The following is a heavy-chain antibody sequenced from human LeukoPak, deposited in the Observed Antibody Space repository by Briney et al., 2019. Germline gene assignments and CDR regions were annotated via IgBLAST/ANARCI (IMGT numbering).Heavy chain of an antibody. V-gene: IGHV3-9*01. D-gene: IGHD3-9*01. CDR1: GFTFDDYA. Sequence: GGSLRLSCAASGFTFDDYAMHWVRHAPGKGLEWVSGISWNSGSIGYADSVKGRITISRDNAKNSLYLQMNSLRAEDTALYYCAKSRILTGYYNGSFDYWGQGTLVTVSS. CDR3: AKSRILTGYYNGSFDY. CDR2: ISWNSGSI. J-gene: IGHJ4*02.